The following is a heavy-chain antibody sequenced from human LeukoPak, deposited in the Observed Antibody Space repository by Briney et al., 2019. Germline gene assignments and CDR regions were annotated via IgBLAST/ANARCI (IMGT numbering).Heavy chain of an antibody. J-gene: IGHJ3*02. Sequence: GESLKISCKGSGYSFTTYWIGWVRQMPGTGLEWMGIIYPVNSETRYSPSFQGQVTISADKSISTAYLQWSSLKASDSAMYYCVSPEGATSSDFSFDIWGQGTVVTVSS. CDR3: VSPEGATSSDFSFDI. D-gene: IGHD3/OR15-3a*01. CDR1: GYSFTTYW. CDR2: IYPVNSET. V-gene: IGHV5-51*01.